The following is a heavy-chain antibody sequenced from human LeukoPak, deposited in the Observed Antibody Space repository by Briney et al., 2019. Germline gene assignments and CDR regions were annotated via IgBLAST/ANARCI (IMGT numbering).Heavy chain of an antibody. J-gene: IGHJ5*02. CDR2: IYTSGIT. CDR1: GGSISSGSYY. D-gene: IGHD4-23*01. V-gene: IGHV4-61*02. Sequence: SQTLSLTCTVSGGSISSGSYYWSWIRQPAGKGLEWIVRIYTSGITNYNPSLKSRVTISLDTSKNQFSLKLSSVTAADTAVYYCARERGGNDLSVFDPWGQGTLVTVSS. CDR3: ARERGGNDLSVFDP.